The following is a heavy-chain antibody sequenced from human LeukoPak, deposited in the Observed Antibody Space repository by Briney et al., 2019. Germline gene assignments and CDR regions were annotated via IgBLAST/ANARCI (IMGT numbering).Heavy chain of an antibody. CDR2: IIPIFGTA. Sequence: SVKVSCKASGGTFSSYAISWVRQAPGQGLEWMGGIIPIFGTADYAQKFQGRVTITADESTSTAYMELNSLRSEDTAVYYCAKDPSTLTIRDDYWGQGTLVTVSS. CDR1: GGTFSSYA. V-gene: IGHV1-69*13. D-gene: IGHD5-24*01. J-gene: IGHJ4*02. CDR3: AKDPSTLTIRDDY.